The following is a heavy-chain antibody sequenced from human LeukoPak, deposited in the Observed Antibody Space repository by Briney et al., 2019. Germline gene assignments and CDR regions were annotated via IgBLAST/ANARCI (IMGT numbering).Heavy chain of an antibody. J-gene: IGHJ3*02. Sequence: SETLSLTCTVSGGSISSSSYYWGWIRQPPGKGLEWIGSIYYSGSTYYNPSLKSRVTISVDTSKNQFSLKLSSVTAADTAVYYCARHPGATNAFGIWGQGTMVTVSS. V-gene: IGHV4-39*01. CDR1: GGSISSSSYY. CDR2: IYYSGST. D-gene: IGHD4/OR15-4a*01. CDR3: ARHPGATNAFGI.